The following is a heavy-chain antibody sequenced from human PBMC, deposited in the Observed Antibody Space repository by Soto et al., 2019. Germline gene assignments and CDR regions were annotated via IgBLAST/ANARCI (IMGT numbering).Heavy chain of an antibody. Sequence: QVQLVQSGAEVKKPGSSVKVSCKASGGTFSSYAISWVRQAPGQGLEWMGGIIPIFGTANYAQKFQGRVTITADESTSTAYMELSSLRSEDTAVYYCARDNVDPRSLLGMGDYYYYYGMDVWGQGTTVTVSS. CDR1: GGTFSSYA. CDR3: ARDNVDPRSLLGMGDYYYYYGMDV. J-gene: IGHJ6*02. V-gene: IGHV1-69*01. D-gene: IGHD3-16*01. CDR2: IIPIFGTA.